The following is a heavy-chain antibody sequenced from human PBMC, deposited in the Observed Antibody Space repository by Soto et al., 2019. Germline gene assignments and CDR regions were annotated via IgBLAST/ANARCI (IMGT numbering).Heavy chain of an antibody. CDR3: ARYYYDSSDNYYYYYGMDV. CDR2: INTNTGNP. V-gene: IGHV7-4-1*01. D-gene: IGHD3-22*01. Sequence: AAVKVSCKASGCTFTRYAMNWVRQAPGQGLEWMGWINTNTGNPTYAQGFTGRFVFSLDTSVSTAYLQICSLKAEDTAVYYCARYYYDSSDNYYYYYGMDVWGQGTTVTVSS. CDR1: GCTFTRYA. J-gene: IGHJ6*02.